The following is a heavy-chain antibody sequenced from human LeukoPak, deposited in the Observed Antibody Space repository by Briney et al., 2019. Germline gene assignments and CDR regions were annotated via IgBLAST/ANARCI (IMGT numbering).Heavy chain of an antibody. CDR3: ARDPPNSGYALDV. V-gene: IGHV3-23*01. D-gene: IGHD7-27*01. CDR1: GFTFSNYD. Sequence: PGGSLRLSCAASGFTFSNYDMSWVRQAPGKGLEWVSAISGSGGSTYYADSVKGRFTISKDNSDSTVYLQMNSLRAEDTAVYYCARDPPNSGYALDVWGQGTVVTVSS. CDR2: ISGSGGST. J-gene: IGHJ3*01.